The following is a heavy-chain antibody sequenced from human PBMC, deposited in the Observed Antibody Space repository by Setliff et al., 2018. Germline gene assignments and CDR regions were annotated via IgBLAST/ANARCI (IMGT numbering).Heavy chain of an antibody. D-gene: IGHD3-22*01. CDR2: ISHNGRV. CDR3: ARSRYYDSSGNNYGLDY. Sequence: SETLSLTCDINGGAVSGFYWSWIRQTPGKDLEWIGEISHNGRVSTSPSLKSRVTISVDRAKNHFSLKLTSVTAADTAMYYCARSRYYDSSGNNYGLDYWGQGTLVTVSS. CDR1: GGAVSGFY. J-gene: IGHJ4*02. V-gene: IGHV4-34*01.